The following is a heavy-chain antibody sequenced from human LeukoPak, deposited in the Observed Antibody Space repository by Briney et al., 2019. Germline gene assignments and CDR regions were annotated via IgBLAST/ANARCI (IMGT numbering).Heavy chain of an antibody. CDR2: ISYDGSNK. CDR3: ARESNGSYYFDY. J-gene: IGHJ4*02. CDR1: GFTFSSYA. V-gene: IGHV3-30-3*01. Sequence: PGGSLRLSCAASGFTFSSYAMHWVRQAPGKGLEWVAVISYDGSNKYYADSVKGRFTISRDNSKNTLYLQMNSLRAEDTAVYYCARESNGSYYFDYWGQGTLVTVSS. D-gene: IGHD1-26*01.